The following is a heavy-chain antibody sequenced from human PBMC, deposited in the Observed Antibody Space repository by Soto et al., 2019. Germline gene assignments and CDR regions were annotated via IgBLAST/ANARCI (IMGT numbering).Heavy chain of an antibody. CDR3: ARMGSQRYYYYGMDV. V-gene: IGHV3-21*01. Sequence: PGGSLRLSCAASGFTFSSYSMNWVRQAPGKGLEWVSPISSSSSYIYYADSVKGRFTISRDNAKNSLYLQMNSLRAEDTAVYYCARMGSQRYYYYGMDVWGQGTTVTVSS. CDR2: ISSSSSYI. J-gene: IGHJ6*02. D-gene: IGHD6-25*01. CDR1: GFTFSSYS.